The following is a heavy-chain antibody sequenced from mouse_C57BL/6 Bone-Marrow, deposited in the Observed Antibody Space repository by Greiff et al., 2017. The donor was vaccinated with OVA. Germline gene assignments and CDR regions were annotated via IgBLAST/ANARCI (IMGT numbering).Heavy chain of an antibody. Sequence: EVMLVESGGDLVKPGGSLKLSCAASGFTFSSYGMSWVRQTPDKRLEWVATISSGGSYTYYPDSVKGRFTISRDNAKNTLYLQMSSLKSEDTAMYYCARHGYYYGSRGAWFAYWGQGTLVTVSA. CDR3: ARHGYYYGSRGAWFAY. J-gene: IGHJ3*01. CDR2: ISSGGSYT. CDR1: GFTFSSYG. V-gene: IGHV5-6*01. D-gene: IGHD1-1*01.